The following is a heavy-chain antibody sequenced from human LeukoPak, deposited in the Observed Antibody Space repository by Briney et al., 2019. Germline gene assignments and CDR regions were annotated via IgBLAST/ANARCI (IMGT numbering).Heavy chain of an antibody. D-gene: IGHD3-10*01. V-gene: IGHV4-38-2*02. CDR3: ARDYGLDNWFDP. CDR1: GYSISSGYY. J-gene: IGHJ5*02. CDR2: IYHSGST. Sequence: SETLYLTCTVSGYSISSGYYWGWIRQPPGKGLEWIGSIYHSGSTYYNPSLKSRVTISVDTSKNQFSLKLSSVTAADTAVYYCARDYGLDNWFDPWGQGTLVTVSS.